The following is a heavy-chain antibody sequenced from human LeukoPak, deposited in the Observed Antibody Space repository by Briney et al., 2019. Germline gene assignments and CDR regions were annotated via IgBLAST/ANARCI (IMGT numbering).Heavy chain of an antibody. Sequence: SETLSLTCTVSGGSISSSSYYWGWIRQPPGKGLEWIGNIYYSGSTYYNPSLKSRVTISVDTSKNQFSLKLSSVTAADTAVYYCARGTKRKYSSSWPSRSPPYYYYGMDVWGQGTTVTVSS. J-gene: IGHJ6*02. CDR3: ARGTKRKYSSSWPSRSPPYYYYGMDV. D-gene: IGHD6-13*01. CDR1: GGSISSSSYY. CDR2: IYYSGST. V-gene: IGHV4-39*07.